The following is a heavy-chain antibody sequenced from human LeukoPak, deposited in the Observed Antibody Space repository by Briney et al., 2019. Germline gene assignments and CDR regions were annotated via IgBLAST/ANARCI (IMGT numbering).Heavy chain of an antibody. D-gene: IGHD5-18*01. CDR2: IYHSGST. V-gene: IGHV4-30-2*01. J-gene: IGHJ4*02. Sequence: PSETLSLTCTVSGGSISSGGYYWSWIRQPPGKGLEWIGYIYHSGSTNYNPSLKSRVTISVDKSKNQFSLKLSSVTAADTAVYYCARGHNAAMASKIFDYWGQGTLVTVSS. CDR3: ARGHNAAMASKIFDY. CDR1: GGSISSGGYY.